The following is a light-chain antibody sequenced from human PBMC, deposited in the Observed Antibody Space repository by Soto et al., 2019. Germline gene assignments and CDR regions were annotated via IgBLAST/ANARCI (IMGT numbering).Light chain of an antibody. CDR1: SANIGSGS. CDR2: NND. V-gene: IGLV1-44*01. J-gene: IGLJ1*01. CDR3: TSCDVSLNCMYV. Sequence: QSVLTQPPSASGTPGQRVTIAWAGTSANIGSGSVNWYQQLPGTAPKLLIYNNDQWPSGVPDRFSGSKSGTSASLDISGLQSEDEADYYCTSCDVSLNCMYVFLPSTK.